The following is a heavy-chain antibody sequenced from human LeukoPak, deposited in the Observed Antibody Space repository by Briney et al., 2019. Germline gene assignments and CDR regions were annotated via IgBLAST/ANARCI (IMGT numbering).Heavy chain of an antibody. D-gene: IGHD4-23*01. CDR3: ARGGPGYGGNEIGGHDY. CDR2: IYYSGST. Sequence: SETLSLTCTVSGGSISSYYWSWIRQPPGKGLEWIGYIYYSGSTNYNPSLKSRVTISVDTSKNQFSLKLSSVTAADTAVYYCARGGPGYGGNEIGGHDYWGQGTLVTVSS. J-gene: IGHJ4*02. CDR1: GGSISSYY. V-gene: IGHV4-59*01.